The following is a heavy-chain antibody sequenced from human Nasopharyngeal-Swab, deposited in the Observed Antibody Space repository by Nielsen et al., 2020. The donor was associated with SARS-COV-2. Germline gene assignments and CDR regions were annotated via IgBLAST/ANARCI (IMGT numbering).Heavy chain of an antibody. CDR2: IWYDGSNK. Sequence: GGSLRLSCAASGFTFSSYGMHWVRQAPGKGLEWVAVIWYDGSNKYYADSVKGRFTISRDNAKNSLYLQMNSLRDGDTAVYYCARLVADSSGWGFDYWGQGTLVTVSS. V-gene: IGHV3-33*01. CDR3: ARLVADSSGWGFDY. D-gene: IGHD6-19*01. J-gene: IGHJ4*02. CDR1: GFTFSSYG.